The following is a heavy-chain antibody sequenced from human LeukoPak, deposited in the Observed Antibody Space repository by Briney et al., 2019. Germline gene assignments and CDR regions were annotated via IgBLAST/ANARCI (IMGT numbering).Heavy chain of an antibody. Sequence: GASVKLSCKASGYTFTSYYMHWLRQAPGQGLEWMGIVHPSGGSTSYAQKFHGRVTMTRDTATSTVYMELSSLRSEDTALYYCARITMTTSGWYFDLWGRGSLVTVSS. J-gene: IGHJ2*01. CDR3: ARITMTTSGWYFDL. V-gene: IGHV1-46*01. CDR1: GYTFTSYY. D-gene: IGHD3-22*01. CDR2: VHPSGGST.